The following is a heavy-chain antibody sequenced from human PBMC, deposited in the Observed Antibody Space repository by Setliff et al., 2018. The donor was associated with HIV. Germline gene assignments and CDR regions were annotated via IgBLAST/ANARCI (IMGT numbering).Heavy chain of an antibody. CDR3: ARDNLYYNLYDGSPVYGMDV. Sequence: PGGSLRLSCAASGFTFRNYKFNWVRQAPGRGLEWVSSISIGSGVAIDYADSVQGRFTISRDNSKNSLYLQMNGLRVEDTGVYYCARDNLYYNLYDGSPVYGMDVWGQGTTVTVSS. V-gene: IGHV3-21*01. CDR1: GFTFRNYK. J-gene: IGHJ6*02. CDR2: ISIGSGVAI. D-gene: IGHD3-3*01.